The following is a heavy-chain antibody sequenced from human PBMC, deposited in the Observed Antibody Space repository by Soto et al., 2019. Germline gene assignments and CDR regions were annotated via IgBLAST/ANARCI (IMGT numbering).Heavy chain of an antibody. J-gene: IGHJ6*03. CDR2: ISGSGGST. D-gene: IGHD2-2*01. Sequence: EVQLLESGGGLVQPGGSLRLSCAASGFTFSSYAMSWVRQAPGKGLEWVSAISGSGGSTYYADSVKGRFTISRDNSKNTLYLQMNSLRAEDTAVYYCAKVGGIVVVPATLLPYYYMDVWGKGTTVTVSS. CDR3: AKVGGIVVVPATLLPYYYMDV. CDR1: GFTFSSYA. V-gene: IGHV3-23*01.